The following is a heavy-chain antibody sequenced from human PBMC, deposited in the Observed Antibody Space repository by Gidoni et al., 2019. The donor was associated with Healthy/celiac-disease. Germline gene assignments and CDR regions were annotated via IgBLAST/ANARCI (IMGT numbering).Heavy chain of an antibody. D-gene: IGHD5-12*01. CDR2: INHSGST. Sequence: QVQLQQWGAGLLQPSETLSLTCAVYGGSFSGYYWSWIRQPPGKGLEWIGEINHSGSTNYNPSLKSRVTISVDTSKNQFSLKLSSVTAADTAVYYCARGRVVIWLRLGLGYFDYWGQGTLVTVSS. J-gene: IGHJ4*02. V-gene: IGHV4-34*01. CDR1: GGSFSGYY. CDR3: ARGRVVIWLRLGLGYFDY.